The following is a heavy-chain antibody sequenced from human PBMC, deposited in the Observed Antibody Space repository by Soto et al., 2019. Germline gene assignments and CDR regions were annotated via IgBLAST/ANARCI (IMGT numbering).Heavy chain of an antibody. CDR2: TYYRSKWYN. J-gene: IGHJ4*02. CDR1: RDSVSSNSAA. D-gene: IGHD6-19*01. Sequence: SQXLSLTGTISRDSVSSNSAALNWIRQSPSRGLEWLGRTYYRSKWYNDYAVSVKSRITINPDTSKNQFSLQLNSVTPEDTAVYYCATEYSTGWHYWGQGMLVTVS. CDR3: ATEYSTGWHY. V-gene: IGHV6-1*01.